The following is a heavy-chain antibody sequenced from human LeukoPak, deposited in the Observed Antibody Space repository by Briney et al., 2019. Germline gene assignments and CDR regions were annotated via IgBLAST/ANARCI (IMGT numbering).Heavy chain of an antibody. CDR1: GYTFTGYY. CDR3: AGRDGYNYDYFDY. V-gene: IGHV1-2*06. D-gene: IGHD5-24*01. J-gene: IGHJ4*02. CDR2: INPNSGGT. Sequence: ASVKVSCKASGYTFTGYYMHWVRQAPGQGLEWMGRINPNSGGTNYAQKFQGRVTMTRDTSISTAYMELSRLRSDDTAVYYCAGRDGYNYDYFDYWGQGTLVTVSS.